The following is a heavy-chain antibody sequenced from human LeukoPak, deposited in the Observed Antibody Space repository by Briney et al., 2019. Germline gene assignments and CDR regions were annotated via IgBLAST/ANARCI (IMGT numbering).Heavy chain of an antibody. D-gene: IGHD1-26*01. V-gene: IGHV1-46*01. CDR3: ARARVGANLDY. CDR2: INPSGGST. J-gene: IGHJ4*02. Sequence: GASVKVSCKASGYTFTSYYMHWVRQAPGQGLGWMGIINPSGGSTSYAQKFQGRVTMTRDMSTSTVYMELGSLRSEDTAVYYCARARVGANLDYWGQGTLVTVSS. CDR1: GYTFTSYY.